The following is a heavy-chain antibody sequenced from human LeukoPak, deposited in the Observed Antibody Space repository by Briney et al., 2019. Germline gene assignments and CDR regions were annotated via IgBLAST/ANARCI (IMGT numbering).Heavy chain of an antibody. CDR3: ARGPRGRTMIVVVIPLTRRDWYFDL. V-gene: IGHV4-34*01. Sequence: TETLSLTCAVYGGSFSGYYWSWIRQPPGKGLEWIGEINHSGSTNYNPSLKSRVTISVDTSKNQFSLKLSSVTAADTAVYYCARGPRGRTMIVVVIPLTRRDWYFDLWGRGTLVTVSS. CDR1: GGSFSGYY. J-gene: IGHJ2*01. CDR2: INHSGST. D-gene: IGHD3-22*01.